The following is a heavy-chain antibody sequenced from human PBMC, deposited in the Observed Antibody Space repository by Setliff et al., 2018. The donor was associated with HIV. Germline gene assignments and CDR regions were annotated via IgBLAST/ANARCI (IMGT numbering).Heavy chain of an antibody. CDR2: IYYSGST. CDR3: ARHKTNYDFYAFDV. J-gene: IGHJ3*01. Sequence: SLTCTVSGGSISSGGYYWNWIRQHPGEGLEWIGYIYYSGSTYYNPSLKSRVAISVDTSKNQFSLKLSSVTAADTAVYYCARHKTNYDFYAFDVWGQGTMVTVSS. V-gene: IGHV4-31*03. CDR1: GGSISSGGYY. D-gene: IGHD3-3*01.